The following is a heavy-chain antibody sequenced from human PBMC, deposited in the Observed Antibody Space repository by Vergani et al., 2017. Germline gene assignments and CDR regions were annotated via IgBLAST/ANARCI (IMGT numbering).Heavy chain of an antibody. CDR2: IWYDGSNK. CDR3: ARSGAVAGYNWFDP. V-gene: IGHV3-33*01. CDR1: GFTFSSYG. J-gene: IGHJ5*02. D-gene: IGHD6-19*01. Sequence: QVQLVESGGGVVQPGRSLRLSCAASGFTFSSYGMHWVRQAPGKGLEWVAVIWYDGSNKYYADSVKGRFTISRDNSKNTLYLQMNSLRAEDTAVYYCARSGAVAGYNWFDPWGQGTLVTVSS.